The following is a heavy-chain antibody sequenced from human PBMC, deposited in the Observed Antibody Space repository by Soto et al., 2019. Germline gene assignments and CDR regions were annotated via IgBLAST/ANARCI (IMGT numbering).Heavy chain of an antibody. Sequence: KVSCKAYGDTFSSYTISCVRQAPGQGLEWMGRIIPILGIANYAQKFQGRVTITADKSTSTAYMELSSLRSEDTAVYYCARNPHPTTAWFDPWGQGTLVTVSS. CDR2: IIPILGIA. J-gene: IGHJ5*02. D-gene: IGHD4-4*01. CDR1: GDTFSSYT. CDR3: ARNPHPTTAWFDP. V-gene: IGHV1-69*02.